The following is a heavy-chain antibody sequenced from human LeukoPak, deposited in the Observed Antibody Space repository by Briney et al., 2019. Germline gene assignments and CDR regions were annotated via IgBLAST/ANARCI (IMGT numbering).Heavy chain of an antibody. V-gene: IGHV5-51*01. D-gene: IGHD2-8*01. Sequence: PWESLEISLNGSGYRFTNYWNALVPQVPRKGLGLMGFIYPGDSDTRYSPSCQGQVIISVDKSISTAYLQWSSLKASDTAIYYCARRDHNGGYGIDYWGQGTLATVSS. CDR1: GYRFTNYW. CDR3: ARRDHNGGYGIDY. CDR2: IYPGDSDT. J-gene: IGHJ4*02.